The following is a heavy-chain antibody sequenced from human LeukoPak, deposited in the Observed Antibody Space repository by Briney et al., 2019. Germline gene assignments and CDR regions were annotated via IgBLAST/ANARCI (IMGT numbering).Heavy chain of an antibody. Sequence: PGGSLRLSCAASGFTFSSYEMNWVRQAPGKGLEWVSSISHSATTIYYADSVKGRFIISRDNAKDSLYLQMNSLRVEDTAVYYCLRGDRRDYWGQGTLVTVSS. V-gene: IGHV3-48*03. CDR2: ISHSATTI. CDR1: GFTFSSYE. J-gene: IGHJ4*02. CDR3: LRGDRRDY.